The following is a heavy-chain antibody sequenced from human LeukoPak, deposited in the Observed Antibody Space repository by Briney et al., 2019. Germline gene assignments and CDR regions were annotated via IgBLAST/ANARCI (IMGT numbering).Heavy chain of an antibody. CDR2: IYPGDSDT. CDR1: GYSFTSYW. J-gene: IGHJ4*02. CDR3: ARSEGYCSGGSCYGGYYFDY. Sequence: GESLKISCKGSGYSFTSYWIGRVRQMPGKGLEWMGIIYPGDSDTRYSPSFQGQVTISADKSISTAYLQWSSLKASDTAMYYCARSEGYCSGGSCYGGYYFDYWGQGTLVTVSS. V-gene: IGHV5-51*01. D-gene: IGHD2-15*01.